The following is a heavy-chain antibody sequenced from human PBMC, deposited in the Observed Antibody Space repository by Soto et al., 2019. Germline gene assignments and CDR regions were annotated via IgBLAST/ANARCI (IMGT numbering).Heavy chain of an antibody. J-gene: IGHJ4*02. V-gene: IGHV1-2*02. CDR3: ARDWQLVFRSRESASDY. Sequence: QVQLVQSGAEVKKPGASVKVSCKASGYTFTGYYMHWVRQAPGQGLEWMGWINPNSGGTNYAQKVQGRVTMTRDTSISTAYMERSRLRSDDTAVYYCARDWQLVFRSRESASDYWGQGTLVTVSS. CDR1: GYTFTGYY. CDR2: INPNSGGT. D-gene: IGHD6-6*01.